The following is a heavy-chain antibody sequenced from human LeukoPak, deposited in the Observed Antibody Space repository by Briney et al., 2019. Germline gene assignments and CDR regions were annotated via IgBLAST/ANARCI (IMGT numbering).Heavy chain of an antibody. J-gene: IGHJ4*02. D-gene: IGHD1-26*01. CDR1: EYSFATYW. CDR3: ARPLQGIVGATGFDY. Sequence: GESLKISCQGSEYSFATYWIAWLRQMPGKGLEWMGIIYPSDSDTRYSPSFQGQVTISADKSIKTAYPQWSSLKASDTAMYYCARPLQGIVGATGFDYWGQGTLVTVSS. CDR2: IYPSDSDT. V-gene: IGHV5-51*01.